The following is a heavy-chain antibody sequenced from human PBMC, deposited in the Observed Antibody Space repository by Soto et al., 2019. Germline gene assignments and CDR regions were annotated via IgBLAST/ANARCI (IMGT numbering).Heavy chain of an antibody. V-gene: IGHV3-23*01. CDR2: ISGSGGST. J-gene: IGHJ4*02. Sequence: GGSLRLSCAASGFTFSSYAMSWVRQAPGKGLEWVSAISGSGGSTYYADSVKGRFTISRDNSKNSLYLQMNSLRAEDTAVYYCAKQRDLGELSGFDYWGQGTLVTVSS. CDR1: GFTFSSYA. CDR3: AKQRDLGELSGFDY. D-gene: IGHD3-16*02.